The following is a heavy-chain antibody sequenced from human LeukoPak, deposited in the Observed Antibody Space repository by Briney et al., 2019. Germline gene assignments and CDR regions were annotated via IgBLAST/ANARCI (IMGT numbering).Heavy chain of an antibody. CDR3: ASELGILAFDI. CDR1: GFTFSSYW. V-gene: IGHV3-74*01. CDR2: INSGGSST. Sequence: GGSLRLSCAASGFTFSSYWMHWVRQAPGKGLVWVSRINSGGSSTSYADSVKGRFTISRDNAKNTLYLQMNSLRAEDTAVYYCASELGILAFDIWGQGTMVTVSS. J-gene: IGHJ3*02. D-gene: IGHD7-27*01.